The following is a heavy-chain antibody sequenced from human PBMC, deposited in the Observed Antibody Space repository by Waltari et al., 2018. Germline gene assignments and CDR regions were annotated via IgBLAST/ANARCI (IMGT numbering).Heavy chain of an antibody. Sequence: QVQLVQSGAEVKKPGSSVKVSCKASGGTFSSYAISWVRQAPGQGLEWMGNNIHCLGIATYEQKFQGRVTITADKSTSTAYMELSSLRSEDTAVYYCARDSYMGAVPKFDYWGQGTLVTVSS. V-gene: IGHV1-69*04. D-gene: IGHD1-26*01. CDR1: GGTFSSYA. CDR2: NIHCLGIA. J-gene: IGHJ4*02. CDR3: ARDSYMGAVPKFDY.